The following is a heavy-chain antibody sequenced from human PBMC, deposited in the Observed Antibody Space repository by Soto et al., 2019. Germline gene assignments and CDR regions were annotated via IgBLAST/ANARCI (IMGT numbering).Heavy chain of an antibody. V-gene: IGHV3-30*18. CDR3: AKDFNWYRYYYYGMDV. CDR2: ISYDGSNK. Sequence: PGGSLRLSCAASGFTFSSYGMHWVRQAPGKGLEWVAVISYDGSNKYYADSVKGRFTISRDNSKNTLYLQMNSLRAEDTAVYYCAKDFNWYRYYYYGMDVWGQGTTVTVSS. J-gene: IGHJ6*02. D-gene: IGHD3-9*01. CDR1: GFTFSSYG.